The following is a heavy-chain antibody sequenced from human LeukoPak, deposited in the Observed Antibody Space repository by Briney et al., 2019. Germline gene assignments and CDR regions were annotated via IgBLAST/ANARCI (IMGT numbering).Heavy chain of an antibody. CDR3: ARDRPMGV. CDR2: INTDGSST. J-gene: IGHJ6*03. Sequence: GGPLRLSCAASGFTFNTYWMHWVRQAPGKGLVWVSRINTDGSSTDYAESVKGRSTISRDNAKNTLYLQMNSLKPEDTAVYYCARDRPMGVWGKGTTVTVSS. CDR1: GFTFNTYW. V-gene: IGHV3-74*01.